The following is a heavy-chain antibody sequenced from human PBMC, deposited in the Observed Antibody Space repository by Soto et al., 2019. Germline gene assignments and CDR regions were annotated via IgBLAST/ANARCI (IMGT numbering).Heavy chain of an antibody. D-gene: IGHD2-15*01. CDR3: ARFSAYLGYCSGGSCSQVPWWFDP. CDR2: IYYSGST. Sequence: SETLSLTCTVSGGSISSSSYYWGWIRQPPGKGLEWIGSIYYSGSTYYNPSLKSRVTISVDTSKNQFSLKLSSVTAADTAVYYCARFSAYLGYCSGGSCSQVPWWFDPWGQGTLVTVSS. J-gene: IGHJ5*02. CDR1: GGSISSSSYY. V-gene: IGHV4-39*01.